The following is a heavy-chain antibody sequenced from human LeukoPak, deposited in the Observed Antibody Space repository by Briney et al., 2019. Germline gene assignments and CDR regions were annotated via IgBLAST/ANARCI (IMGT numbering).Heavy chain of an antibody. D-gene: IGHD5-18*01. Sequence: GGSLRLSCAASGFTLSTYAMSWVRQAPGKGLEWVSAISGSGGSTYYADSVKGRFTISRDNSKNTLYLQMNSLRAEDTAVYYCAKPLPHTYSWNYWGQGTLVTVSS. CDR1: GFTLSTYA. CDR3: AKPLPHTYSWNY. V-gene: IGHV3-23*01. CDR2: ISGSGGST. J-gene: IGHJ4*02.